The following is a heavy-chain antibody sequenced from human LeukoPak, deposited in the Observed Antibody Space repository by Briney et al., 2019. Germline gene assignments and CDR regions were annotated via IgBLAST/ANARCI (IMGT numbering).Heavy chain of an antibody. D-gene: IGHD4-11*01. J-gene: IGHJ4*02. Sequence: GGSLRLSCAASGFTFNNAWLNWVRQAPGKGLEWVGRIKSKTDGGATDYSSPVEGRFTISRDDSQSTLYLQINSLKIEDTAVYYCTTLTSREVSDSWGQGTLVTVSS. CDR3: TTLTSREVSDS. CDR2: IKSKTDGGAT. CDR1: GFTFNNAW. V-gene: IGHV3-15*01.